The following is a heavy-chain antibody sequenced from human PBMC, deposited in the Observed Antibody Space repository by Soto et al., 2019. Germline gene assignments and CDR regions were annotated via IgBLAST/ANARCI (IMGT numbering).Heavy chain of an antibody. CDR2: ISSSSSYI. Sequence: TGGSLILSCAASGFTFSSYSMNWVRQAPGKGLEWVSSISSSSSYIYYADSVKGRFTISRDNAKNSLYLQMNSLRAEDTAVYYCARPNDLAYSSSWYGDAFDIWGQGTMVTVSS. CDR1: GFTFSSYS. CDR3: ARPNDLAYSSSWYGDAFDI. V-gene: IGHV3-21*01. J-gene: IGHJ3*02. D-gene: IGHD6-13*01.